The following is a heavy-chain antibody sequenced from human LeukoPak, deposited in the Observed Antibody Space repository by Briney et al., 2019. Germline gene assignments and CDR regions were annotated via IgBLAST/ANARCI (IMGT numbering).Heavy chain of an antibody. Sequence: SVKVSCKASGGTFSSYAISWVRQAPGQGLEWMGGIIPIFGTANYAQKFQGRVTITADESTSTAYMELSSLRSEDTAVYYCARALGGLTQQLVLLQPGLDYWGQGTLVTVSS. CDR1: GGTFSSYA. V-gene: IGHV1-69*13. CDR3: ARALGGLTQQLVLLQPGLDY. CDR2: IIPIFGTA. D-gene: IGHD6-13*01. J-gene: IGHJ4*02.